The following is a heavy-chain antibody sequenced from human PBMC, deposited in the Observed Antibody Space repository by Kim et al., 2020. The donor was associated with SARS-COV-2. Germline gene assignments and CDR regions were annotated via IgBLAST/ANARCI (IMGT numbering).Heavy chain of an antibody. J-gene: IGHJ4*02. Sequence: SFKSRLPISVDTSKNQFSLKLSSVTAADTAVYYCTYGSGTYYTYFFDYWGQGTLVTVSS. CDR3: TYGSGTYYTYFFDY. V-gene: IGHV4-31*02. D-gene: IGHD3-10*01.